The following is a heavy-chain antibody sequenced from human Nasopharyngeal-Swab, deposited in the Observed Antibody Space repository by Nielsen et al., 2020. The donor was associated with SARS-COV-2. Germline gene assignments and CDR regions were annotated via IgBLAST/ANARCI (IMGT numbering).Heavy chain of an antibody. CDR3: ARDDSRGRSYAGVYYFDY. D-gene: IGHD1-26*01. Sequence: GESLKISCAASGFTFSSYAMHWVRQAPGKGLEWVAVISYDGSNKYYADSVKGRFTISRDNSKNTLYLQMNSLRAEDTAVYYCARDDSRGRSYAGVYYFDYWGQGTLVTVSS. CDR2: ISYDGSNK. V-gene: IGHV3-30-3*01. CDR1: GFTFSSYA. J-gene: IGHJ4*02.